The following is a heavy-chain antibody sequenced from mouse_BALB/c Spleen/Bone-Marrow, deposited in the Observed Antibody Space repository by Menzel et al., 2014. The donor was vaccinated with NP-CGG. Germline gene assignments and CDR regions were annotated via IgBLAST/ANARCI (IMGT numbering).Heavy chain of an antibody. CDR3: ARDVGYGNYFVY. J-gene: IGHJ3*01. D-gene: IGHD2-10*02. CDR1: GFTFSDFY. Sequence: EVQGVESGGGLVQPGDSLRLSCATSGFTFSDFYMEWVRQPPGKRLEWTAASRNKAKYYTTEYSASVKGRFIVSRGTSQSILYLQMNALRAEDTAIYYCARDVGYGNYFVYWGQGTLVTVSA. CDR2: SRNKAKYYTT. V-gene: IGHV7-1*02.